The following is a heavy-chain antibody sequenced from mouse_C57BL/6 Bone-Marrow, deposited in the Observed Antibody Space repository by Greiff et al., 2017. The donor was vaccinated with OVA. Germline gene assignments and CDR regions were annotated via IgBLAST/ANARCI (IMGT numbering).Heavy chain of an antibody. J-gene: IGHJ2*01. CDR3: SEDSAFYYCAFTTVVATN. CDR1: YTFSRRVH. V-gene: IGHV1-87*01. Sequence: QVQLQQSGPELARPWASVKISCQAFYTFSRRVHFAIRDTNYWIQWVKQRPGQGLEWIGAIYPGNGDTSYNQKFKGKATLTAAKSSSTAYMQLSTLTSEDSAFYYCAFTTVVATNWGQGTTLTVSS. D-gene: IGHD1-1*01. CDR2: GQGLEWIG.